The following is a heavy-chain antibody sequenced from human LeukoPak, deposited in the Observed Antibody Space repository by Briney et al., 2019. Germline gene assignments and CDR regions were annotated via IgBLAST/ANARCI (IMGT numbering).Heavy chain of an antibody. CDR2: ISSSSSTI. Sequence: GGSLRLSCAASGFTFSSYSMNWVRQAPGKGLEWVSYISSSSSTIYYADSVKGRFTISRDNAKNSLYLQMNSLRAEDTAVYYCARYRSGSHFDNWGQGTLVTVSS. J-gene: IGHJ4*02. D-gene: IGHD1-26*01. CDR1: GFTFSSYS. V-gene: IGHV3-48*01. CDR3: ARYRSGSHFDN.